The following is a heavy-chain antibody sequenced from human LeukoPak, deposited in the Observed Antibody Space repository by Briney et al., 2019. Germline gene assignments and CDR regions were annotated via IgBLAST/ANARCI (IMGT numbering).Heavy chain of an antibody. Sequence: SETLSLTCTVSGGSISSHYWSWIRQPPGKGLEWIGYIYYGGSTNYNPSLKSRVTISVDTSKNQFSLKLSSVTAADTAVYYCARLTYGWFDPWGQGTLVTVSS. CDR1: GGSISSHY. CDR2: IYYGGST. J-gene: IGHJ5*02. D-gene: IGHD4-17*01. CDR3: ARLTYGWFDP. V-gene: IGHV4-59*11.